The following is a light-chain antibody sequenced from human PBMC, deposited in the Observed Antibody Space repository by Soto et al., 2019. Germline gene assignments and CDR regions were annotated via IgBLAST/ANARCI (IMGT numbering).Light chain of an antibody. CDR3: SSYTSSSTPYV. CDR2: DVT. V-gene: IGLV2-14*01. Sequence: QSVPTQPAPLSASPGQSITLSCPGNSSDFGGYNYVSWYQQHPVKAPKLMSYDVTNRPSGVSDRFSGSKSGNTASLTISGLQAEDEADYYCSSYTSSSTPYVFGTGTKVTVL. J-gene: IGLJ1*01. CDR1: SSDFGGYNY.